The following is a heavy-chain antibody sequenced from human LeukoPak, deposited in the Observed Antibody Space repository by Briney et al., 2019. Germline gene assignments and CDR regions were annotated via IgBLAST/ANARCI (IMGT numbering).Heavy chain of an antibody. D-gene: IGHD7-27*01. CDR1: GYSISSGYY. J-gene: IGHJ4*02. V-gene: IGHV4-38-2*01. Sequence: SETLSLTCAVSGYSISSGYYWSWIRQPPGKGLEWIATIHHSGMTYYNPSLKSRATISVDTSKNQFSLKLSSVTAAGTAVYYCARYTGTNWGYSFDYWGQGTLVTVSS. CDR2: IHHSGMT. CDR3: ARYTGTNWGYSFDY.